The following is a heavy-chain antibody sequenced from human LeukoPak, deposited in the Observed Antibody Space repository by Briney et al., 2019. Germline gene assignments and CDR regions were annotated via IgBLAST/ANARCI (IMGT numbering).Heavy chain of an antibody. CDR2: INHSGST. CDR3: ASGGWYRGY. J-gene: IGHJ4*02. D-gene: IGHD6-19*01. CDR1: GGSFSGYY. V-gene: IGHV4-34*01. Sequence: SETLSLTCAVYGGSFSGYYWTWIRQPPGKGLDWIGEINHSGSTNYNPSLTSRVTISVDTSKNQFSLKLSSVTAADTAVYYCASGGWYRGYWGQGTLVTVSS.